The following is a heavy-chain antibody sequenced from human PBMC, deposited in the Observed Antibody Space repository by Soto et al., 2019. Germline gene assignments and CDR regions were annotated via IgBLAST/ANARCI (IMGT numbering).Heavy chain of an antibody. J-gene: IGHJ6*02. CDR3: AKGGAIVAAGTRVYLYNAMDV. V-gene: IGHV1-2*02. Sequence: QVQLVQSGTEAKRPGDSVKVSCKASGSTFTGYYVHWVRQAPGQGLEWMGWINPNSGDTYLAQRFQGQVTMTRDTSIATAYMELRGLTSDETAEYYCAKGGAIVAAGTRVYLYNAMDVWGQGTTVTVSS. D-gene: IGHD1-26*01. CDR2: INPNSGDT. CDR1: GSTFTGYY.